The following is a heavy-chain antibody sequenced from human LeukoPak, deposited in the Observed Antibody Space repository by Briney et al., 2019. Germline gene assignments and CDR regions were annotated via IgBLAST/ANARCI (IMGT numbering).Heavy chain of an antibody. CDR3: ARDRGSIVGARLYYYYMDV. D-gene: IGHD1-26*01. V-gene: IGHV1-24*01. Sequence: ASVKVSCKVSGYTLTELSMHWVRQAPGKGLEWMGGFDPEDGETIYAQKLQGRVTMTTDTSTSTAYMELRSLRSDDTAVYYCARDRGSIVGARLYYYYMDVWGKGTTVTVSS. J-gene: IGHJ6*03. CDR2: FDPEDGET. CDR1: GYTLTELS.